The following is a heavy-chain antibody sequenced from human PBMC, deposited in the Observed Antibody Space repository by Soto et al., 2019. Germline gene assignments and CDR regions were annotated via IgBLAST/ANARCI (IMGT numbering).Heavy chain of an antibody. Sequence: GGSLRLSCAASGFTFSTYTIYWVRQAPGKGLEWVAVISHAGTNEYYADSVKGRFTISRDNSRDTVYVQMNSLRADDTAVYYCARGDFPWWPPGCNRMDVRAQRTTATGSS. V-gene: IGHV3-30-3*01. CDR2: ISHAGTNE. J-gene: IGHJ6*02. CDR3: ARGDFPWWPPGCNRMDV. CDR1: GFTFSTYT. D-gene: IGHD2-15*01.